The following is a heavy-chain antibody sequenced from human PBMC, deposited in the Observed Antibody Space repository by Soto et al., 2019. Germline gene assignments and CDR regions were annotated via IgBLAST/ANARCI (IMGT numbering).Heavy chain of an antibody. CDR3: ARDQWLHNHGDFDY. D-gene: IGHD5-12*01. Sequence: LRLACAASGFTFSTHAMTWVRHAPGKGLEWVAAFPSSITNIYYADSVRGRFTISRDNAKNSLYLQMNSLRAEDTAVYYCARDQWLHNHGDFDYWGQGTLVTVSS. CDR2: FPSSITNI. V-gene: IGHV3-21*01. CDR1: GFTFSTHA. J-gene: IGHJ4*02.